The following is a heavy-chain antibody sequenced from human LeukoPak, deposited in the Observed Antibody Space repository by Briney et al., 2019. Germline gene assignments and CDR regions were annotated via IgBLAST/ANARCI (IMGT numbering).Heavy chain of an antibody. CDR1: GFIFYSYA. J-gene: IGHJ4*02. V-gene: IGHV3-64*01. CDR2: ITSSGSST. CDR3: TRGPGYDYVWGTYRADY. D-gene: IGHD3-16*02. Sequence: GGSLRLPCSASGFIFYSYAMHWVRQAPGRGLEYVAAITSSGSSTFHANSVKGRFTISRDNSKNTLYLQMGSLRPEDMAVYFCTRGPGYDYVWGTYRADYWGQGTLVTVSS.